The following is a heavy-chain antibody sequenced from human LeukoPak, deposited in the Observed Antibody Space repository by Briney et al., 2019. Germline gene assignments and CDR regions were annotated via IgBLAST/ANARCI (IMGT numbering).Heavy chain of an antibody. CDR2: IWYDGSNK. CDR1: GFTFSSYG. J-gene: IGHJ5*02. V-gene: IGHV3-33*01. CDR3: ARDSYQDYYGRFDP. D-gene: IGHD3-10*01. Sequence: PGGSLRLSCAASGFTFSSYGMHWVRQAPGKGLEWVAVIWYDGSNKYYADSVNGRFTISRDNSENTLYLQMNGLTAEDTAMYYCARDSYQDYYGRFDPWGQGTLVIVSS.